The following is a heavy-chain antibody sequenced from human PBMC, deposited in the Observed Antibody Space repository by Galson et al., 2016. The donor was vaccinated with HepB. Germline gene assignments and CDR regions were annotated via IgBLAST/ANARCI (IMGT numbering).Heavy chain of an antibody. CDR1: GGTFNIYS. CDR3: ARDRTYGVNSYFDY. CDR2: IIPIFDTP. Sequence: SVKVSCKASGGTFNIYSINWVRQAPGQGLEWMGGIIPIFDTPKYARKFQGRVTITADESTSTAYMELRSLISEDTAVYYCARDRTYGVNSYFDYWGQGTLVTVSS. V-gene: IGHV1-69*13. D-gene: IGHD4-23*01. J-gene: IGHJ4*02.